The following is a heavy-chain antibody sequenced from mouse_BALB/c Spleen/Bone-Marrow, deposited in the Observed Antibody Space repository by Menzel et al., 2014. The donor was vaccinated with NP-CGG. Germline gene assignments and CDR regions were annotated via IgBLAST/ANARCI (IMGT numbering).Heavy chain of an antibody. CDR2: ISNSGRT. CDR1: GDSITSGY. CDR3: ARSRDYYGNSLAY. J-gene: IGHJ2*01. V-gene: IGHV3-8*02. Sequence: EVKLEESGPSLVKPSQTLSLTCSVTGDSITSGYWNWIRKFPGNKLEYMGYISNSGRTYNNPSLKSRISITRDTSKNQYYLQLNSVTTDDPATYYCARSRDYYGNSLAYWGQGTTLTVSS. D-gene: IGHD2-1*01.